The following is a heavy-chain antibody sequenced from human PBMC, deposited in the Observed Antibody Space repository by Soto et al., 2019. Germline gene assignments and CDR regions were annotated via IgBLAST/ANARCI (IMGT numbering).Heavy chain of an antibody. D-gene: IGHD3-9*01. CDR3: ARGAATKIVVTTYYAMDV. CDR1: GGSLSNYG. V-gene: IGHV1-69*12. CDR2: IIPVFGTA. J-gene: IGHJ6*02. Sequence: QVQLVQSGAEVKKPGSSVKVSCKASGGSLSNYGISWVRQAPGQGLEWMGGIIPVFGTANYAQKFQGRVTSTADESTSTVYMDVTSLRSEDTAVYSCARGAATKIVVTTYYAMDVWGQGTTVTVSS.